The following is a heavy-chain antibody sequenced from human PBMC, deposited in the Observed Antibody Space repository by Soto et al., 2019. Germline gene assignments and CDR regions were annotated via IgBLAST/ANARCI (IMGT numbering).Heavy chain of an antibody. D-gene: IGHD5-18*01. V-gene: IGHV4-39*01. CDR1: GGSVSSNTYY. CDR2: VYYSGST. Sequence: QSQTLSLTCTVSGGSVSSNTYYWGWIRQPPGKGLEWIGSVYYSGSTHYNPSLKSRVTISVDTSKNQFSLNLSSVTPADTAVYFCARQGNGNSYDYRYYYYAMDVWGQGTTVTVSS. J-gene: IGHJ6*02. CDR3: ARQGNGNSYDYRYYYYAMDV.